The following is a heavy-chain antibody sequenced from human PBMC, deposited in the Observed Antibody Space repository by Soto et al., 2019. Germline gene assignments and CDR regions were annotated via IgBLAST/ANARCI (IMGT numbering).Heavy chain of an antibody. V-gene: IGHV3-20*04. J-gene: IGHJ4*02. CDR1: GFTFDDYG. CDR2: INWNGGNT. CDR3: ARGSFAHYFDH. Sequence: GGSLRLSCEASGFTFDDYGMSWVRQAPGKGLEWVSAINWNGGNTDYADSVKGRFTIPRDNVKRSLYLQMNSLRVDDTAFYYCARGSFAHYFDHWGQGALVTVSS.